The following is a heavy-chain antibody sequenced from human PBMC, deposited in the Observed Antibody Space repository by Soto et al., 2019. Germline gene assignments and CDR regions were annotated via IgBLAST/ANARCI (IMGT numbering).Heavy chain of an antibody. J-gene: IGHJ4*02. CDR1: GFSFSNYG. Sequence: GGSLRLSCAASGFSFSNYGMHWVRQAPGKGLEWVAVISYDGSSKYHADSVKGRFTISRDNSKNTLHLQMNSLRAEDTAVYYCSKDRRGGRAVLDSWGQGTPVTVSS. CDR3: SKDRRGGRAVLDS. D-gene: IGHD2-8*01. CDR2: ISYDGSSK. V-gene: IGHV3-30*18.